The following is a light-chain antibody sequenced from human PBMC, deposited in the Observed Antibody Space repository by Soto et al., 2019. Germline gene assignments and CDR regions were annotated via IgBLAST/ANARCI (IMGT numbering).Light chain of an antibody. J-gene: IGKJ4*01. CDR2: AAS. CDR1: QSISSY. Sequence: DIQMTQSPSSLSASVGDRVTITCRASQSISSYLNWYQQKPGKAPKLLIYAASSLQSGVPSRFSGSGSGTDFTLTISSLQPEDFATYYGQQSYSTLGLTFGGGTKVDIK. CDR3: QQSYSTLGLT. V-gene: IGKV1-39*01.